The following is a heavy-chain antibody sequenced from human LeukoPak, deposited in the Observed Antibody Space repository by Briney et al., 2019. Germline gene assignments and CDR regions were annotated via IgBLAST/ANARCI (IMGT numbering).Heavy chain of an antibody. CDR2: LYLSRTT. J-gene: IGHJ4*02. Sequence: SETLSLTCTVSGGSISGGSHHWGWFRQSPGKGLEWIGSLYLSRTTYYNPSLNSRVTISVDTSKNQFSLQLNSVAAADTAVYYCVRHDGRGGATMGSLDSWGQGSLVTVSS. CDR3: VRHDGRGGATMGSLDS. CDR1: GGSISGGSHH. D-gene: IGHD5-12*01. V-gene: IGHV4-39*01.